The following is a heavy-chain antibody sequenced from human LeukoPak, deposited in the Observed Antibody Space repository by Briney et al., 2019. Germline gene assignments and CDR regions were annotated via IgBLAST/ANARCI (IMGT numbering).Heavy chain of an antibody. V-gene: IGHV4-39*07. D-gene: IGHD3-10*01. Sequence: SETLSLTCTVSGGSISNSNFYWDWIRQPPGKGLEWIGSIYYSGSTYYNPSLKSRVTISVDTSKNQFSLKLSSVTAADTAVYYCARDRLFYGSSGWFDPWGQGALVTVSS. J-gene: IGHJ5*02. CDR2: IYYSGST. CDR1: GGSISNSNFY. CDR3: ARDRLFYGSSGWFDP.